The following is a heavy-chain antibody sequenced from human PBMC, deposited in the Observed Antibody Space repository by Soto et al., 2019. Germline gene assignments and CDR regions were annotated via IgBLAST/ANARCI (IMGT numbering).Heavy chain of an antibody. CDR2: VNPIVSMS. V-gene: IGHV1-69*02. D-gene: IGHD3-10*01. CDR1: GDTFNFYS. CDR3: ASSYGSGYRAFDY. J-gene: IGHJ4*02. Sequence: QVQLVQSGAEVKRPGSSVKVSCKASGDTFNFYSITWVRQAPGVGLEWMGRVNPIVSMSNYAQKVQGRVTMTADKSLSTAYMELSSLRSEDTAIYYCASSYGSGYRAFDYWGQGALVTVSS.